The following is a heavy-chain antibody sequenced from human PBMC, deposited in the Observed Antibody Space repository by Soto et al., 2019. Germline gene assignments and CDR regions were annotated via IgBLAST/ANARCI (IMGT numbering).Heavy chain of an antibody. Sequence: QVQLVESGGGLVKPGGSLRLSCAASEFNFSDYYMTWIRQAPGKGLEWISYISSSSRDTEYADSVKGRFMISRDNAKRSMSLQMNSLRVEDTAVYYCARWLEVLTTSDSWGQGILVTVSS. V-gene: IGHV3-11*06. CDR1: EFNFSDYY. CDR3: ARWLEVLTTSDS. J-gene: IGHJ5*01. CDR2: ISSSSRDT. D-gene: IGHD3-22*01.